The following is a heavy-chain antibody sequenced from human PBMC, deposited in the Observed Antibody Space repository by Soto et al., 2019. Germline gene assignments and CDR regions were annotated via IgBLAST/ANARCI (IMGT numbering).Heavy chain of an antibody. D-gene: IGHD5-12*01. J-gene: IGHJ6*02. Sequence: QVQLLQSGAEVKKPGSSVKVSCKASGGTFSSYAISWLRQAPGQGLEWRGGIIPIFGTANYAQKFQGRVTITADESTSTAYMELSSLRSEDTAVYYCAREGDGYNGDYYYGMDVWGQGTTVTVSS. CDR3: AREGDGYNGDYYYGMDV. V-gene: IGHV1-69*12. CDR1: GGTFSSYA. CDR2: IIPIFGTA.